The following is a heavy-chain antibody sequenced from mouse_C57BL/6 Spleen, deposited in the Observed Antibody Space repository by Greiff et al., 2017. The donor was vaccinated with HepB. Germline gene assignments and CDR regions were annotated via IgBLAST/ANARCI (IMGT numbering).Heavy chain of an antibody. J-gene: IGHJ1*03. CDR2: ISYDGSN. D-gene: IGHD1-1*01. CDR1: GYSITSGYY. V-gene: IGHV3-6*01. CDR3: ARDPIYYGSSYPSDWYFDV. Sequence: EVKLQESGPGLVKPSQSLSLTCSVTGYSITSGYYWNWIRQFPGNKLEWMGYISYDGSNNYNPSLKNRISITRDTSKNQFFLKLNSVTTEDTATYYCARDPIYYGSSYPSDWYFDVWGTGTTVTVSS.